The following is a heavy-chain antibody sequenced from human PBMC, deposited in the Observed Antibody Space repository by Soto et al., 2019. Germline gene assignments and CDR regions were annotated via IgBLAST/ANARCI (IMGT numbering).Heavy chain of an antibody. CDR2: ISYDGSNK. D-gene: IGHD3-3*01. Sequence: QVQLVESGGGVVQPGRSLRLSCAASGFTFSSYGMHWVRQAPGKGLEWVAVISYDGSNKYYADSVKGRFTISRDNSKNTLYLQMNSLRAEDTAVYYCAKAPAPNYDFWSGYFDYWGQGTLVTVSS. J-gene: IGHJ4*02. V-gene: IGHV3-30*18. CDR3: AKAPAPNYDFWSGYFDY. CDR1: GFTFSSYG.